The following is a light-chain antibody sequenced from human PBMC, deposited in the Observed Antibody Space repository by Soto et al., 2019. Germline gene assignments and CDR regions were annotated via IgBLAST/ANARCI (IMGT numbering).Light chain of an antibody. V-gene: IGKV3-15*01. CDR1: QSVSSN. CDR2: GAS. J-gene: IGKJ1*01. CDR3: QQYNNWPPWT. Sequence: EIVMTQSPATLSVSPGERATLSCRASQSVSSNFAWYQQKPGQAPRLLIYGASTRATGIPARISGSGSGTEFPLTISSLQSEDFAVYYCQQYNNWPPWTFGQGTKVEIK.